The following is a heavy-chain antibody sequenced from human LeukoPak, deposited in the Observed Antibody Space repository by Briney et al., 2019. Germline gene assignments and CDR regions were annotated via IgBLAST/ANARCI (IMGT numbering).Heavy chain of an antibody. D-gene: IGHD6-13*01. Sequence: GGSLRLSCAASGFTFSGYSVSWVRQAPGKGLEWVANIKQDGSEKYYVDSVKGRFTISRDNAKNSLYLQMNSLRAEDTAVYYCARGTIAAAGYYYFDYWGQGTQVTVSS. CDR3: ARGTIAAAGYYYFDY. V-gene: IGHV3-7*04. J-gene: IGHJ4*02. CDR2: IKQDGSEK. CDR1: GFTFSGYS.